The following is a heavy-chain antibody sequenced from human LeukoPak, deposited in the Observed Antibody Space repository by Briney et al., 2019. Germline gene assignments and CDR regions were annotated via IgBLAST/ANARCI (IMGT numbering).Heavy chain of an antibody. V-gene: IGHV3-23*01. CDR1: GXTFSSYA. CDR2: LGGNNDYT. Sequence: GGSLRLSCAASGXTFSSYAMSWVRQAPGKGLEWVSDLGGNNDYTYYADSVKGRFTVSRDNSKNTLSLQMNSLRVEDTAVYYCARKSSHFDSSGYFDYWGQGTLVTVSS. D-gene: IGHD3-22*01. J-gene: IGHJ4*02. CDR3: ARKSSHFDSSGYFDY.